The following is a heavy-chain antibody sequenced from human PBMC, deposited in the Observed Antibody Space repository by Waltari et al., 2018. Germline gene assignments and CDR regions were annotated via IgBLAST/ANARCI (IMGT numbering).Heavy chain of an antibody. CDR2: IYYSGST. CDR1: GGSISSYY. Sequence: QVQLQESGPGLVKPSETLSLTCTVSGGSISSYYWSWIRQPPGKGLEWFGYIYYSGSTNYNPSLKSRVTISVDTSKSQFSLKLSSVTAADTAVYYCARGDGSGSYYGYWFDPWGQGTLVTVSS. D-gene: IGHD3-10*01. V-gene: IGHV4-59*01. J-gene: IGHJ5*02. CDR3: ARGDGSGSYYGYWFDP.